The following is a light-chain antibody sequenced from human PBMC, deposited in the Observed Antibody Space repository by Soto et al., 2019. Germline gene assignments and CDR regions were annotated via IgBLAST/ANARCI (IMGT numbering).Light chain of an antibody. CDR2: KAS. J-gene: IGKJ4*01. V-gene: IGKV1-5*03. Sequence: DIQMTQSPSTLSASVGDRVTITCRARQSISNWLAWYQQKPGKAPKILISKASSLESGVPSRFSGSGSETEFTLTISSLQPDDFATYYWQQYRSFSPLPFGGGPKVAIK. CDR3: QQYRSFSPLP. CDR1: QSISNW.